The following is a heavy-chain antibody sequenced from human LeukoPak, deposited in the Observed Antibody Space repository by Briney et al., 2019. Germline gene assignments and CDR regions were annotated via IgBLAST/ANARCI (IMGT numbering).Heavy chain of an antibody. CDR2: IYYSGNT. CDR3: ARIRNYGSGTYIPFVDY. Sequence: PSEALSLTCTVSGGSISSGGYYWSWIRQHPGKGLEWIGYIYYSGNTYYNPSLKSRVTISLDTSKNQFSLKLSSVTAADAAVYYCARIRNYGSGTYIPFVDYWGQGTLVTVSS. V-gene: IGHV4-31*03. CDR1: GGSISSGGYY. D-gene: IGHD3-10*01. J-gene: IGHJ4*02.